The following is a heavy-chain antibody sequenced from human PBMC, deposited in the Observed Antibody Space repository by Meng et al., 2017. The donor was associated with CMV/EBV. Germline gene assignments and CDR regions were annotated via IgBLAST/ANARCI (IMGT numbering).Heavy chain of an antibody. V-gene: IGHV3-53*01. CDR3: AREGGGSTRGYYFDY. CDR2: IYSGGST. CDR1: GFTVSSNY. Sequence: GGSLRLSCAASGFTVSSNYMSWVRQAPGKGLAWVSVIYSGGSTYYSDSVKVRFTISRDNSKNTLYLQMNSLRAEDTAVYYCAREGGGSTRGYYFDYWGQGTLVTVSS. D-gene: IGHD2-2*01. J-gene: IGHJ4*02.